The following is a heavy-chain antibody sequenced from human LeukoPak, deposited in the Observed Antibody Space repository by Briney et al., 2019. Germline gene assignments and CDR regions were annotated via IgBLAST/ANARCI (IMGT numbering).Heavy chain of an antibody. J-gene: IGHJ6*02. CDR3: ARDRAAMVRGSIHTLMDV. Sequence: SETLSLTCSVSGVSISSYSWSWIRQPPGKGLEWIGYINYSGSTNYNPSLKSRVTISADTSKNLFSLRLSSVTAADTAVYYCARDRAAMVRGSIHTLMDVWGQGTTVTVSS. CDR1: GVSISSYS. V-gene: IGHV4-59*01. D-gene: IGHD3-10*01. CDR2: INYSGST.